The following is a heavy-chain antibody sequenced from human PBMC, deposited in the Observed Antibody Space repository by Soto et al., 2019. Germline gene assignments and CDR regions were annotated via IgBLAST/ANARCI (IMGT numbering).Heavy chain of an antibody. CDR3: AKDRDGYIDF. J-gene: IGHJ4*02. CDR1: GFTFDHYT. V-gene: IGHV3-43*01. Sequence: EVQLVESGGVVVQPGGSLRLSCAASGFTFDHYTMHGVRQAPGKGLEWVALISWDGGSTYYADSVKGRFTISRDNSKNSLYLQMNSLRTEDTALYYCAKDRDGYIDFWGQGTRVTVSS. D-gene: IGHD2-21*01. CDR2: ISWDGGST.